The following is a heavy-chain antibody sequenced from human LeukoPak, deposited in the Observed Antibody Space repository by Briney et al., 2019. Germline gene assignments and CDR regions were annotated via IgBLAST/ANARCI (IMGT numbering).Heavy chain of an antibody. D-gene: IGHD6-19*01. J-gene: IGHJ5*02. CDR2: IYLGASAT. V-gene: IGHV5-51*01. CDR1: GDTFTSYW. CDR3: ARLGLAVAGTGGWFDP. Sequence: HGGALKISCKGSGDTFTSYWIGWVRQMPGKGLECMGMIYLGASATRYSPSFEGQVTISADKSISTAYLQWSSLKASDTAMYYCARLGLAVAGTGGWFDPWGQGTLVTVSS.